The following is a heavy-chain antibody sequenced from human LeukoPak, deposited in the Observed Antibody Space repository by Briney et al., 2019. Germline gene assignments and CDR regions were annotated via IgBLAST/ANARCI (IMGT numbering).Heavy chain of an antibody. CDR2: INHSGST. CDR3: ARDRAYCSGGSCYWTYGMDV. Sequence: SETLSLTCAVYGGSFSGDYWSWIRQPPGKGLEWIGEINHSGSTNYNPSLKSRVTISVDTSKNQFSLKLSSVTAADTAVYYCARDRAYCSGGSCYWTYGMDVWGQGTTVTVS. J-gene: IGHJ6*02. CDR1: GGSFSGDY. V-gene: IGHV4-34*01. D-gene: IGHD2-15*01.